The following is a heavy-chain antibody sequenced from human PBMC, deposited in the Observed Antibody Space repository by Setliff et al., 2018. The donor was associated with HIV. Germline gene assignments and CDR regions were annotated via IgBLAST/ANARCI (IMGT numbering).Heavy chain of an antibody. V-gene: IGHV1-24*01. D-gene: IGHD3-22*01. J-gene: IGHJ1*01. CDR3: ATVRRYYYDSSGQEYFQH. Sequence: ASVKVSCKVSGYTLAELSIHWVRQAPGKGLEWMGGFDPEDVETVYAQKFQGRVTMTEDTSTDTAYMELSSLRSEDTAVYYCATVRRYYYDSSGQEYFQHWGQGTLGTVAS. CDR2: FDPEDVET. CDR1: GYTLAELS.